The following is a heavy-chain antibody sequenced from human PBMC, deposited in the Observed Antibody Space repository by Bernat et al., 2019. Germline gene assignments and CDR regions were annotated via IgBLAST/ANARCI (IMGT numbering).Heavy chain of an antibody. CDR2: ISSSSSYI. V-gene: IGHV3-21*01. CDR3: ASYSYDYVWGSYPDNWFDP. CDR1: GFTFSSYS. D-gene: IGHD3-16*02. Sequence: EVQLVESGGGLVKPGGSLRLSCAASGFTFSSYSMNWVRQAPGKGLEWVSSISSSSSYIYYAESVMGRFTISRDNAKNSLYLQMNSLRAEDTAVYYCASYSYDYVWGSYPDNWFDPWGQGTLVTVSS. J-gene: IGHJ5*02.